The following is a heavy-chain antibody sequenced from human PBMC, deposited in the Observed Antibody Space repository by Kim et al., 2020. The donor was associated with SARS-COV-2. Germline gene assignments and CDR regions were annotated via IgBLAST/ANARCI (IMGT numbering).Heavy chain of an antibody. CDR1: GFTFSSYA. Sequence: GGSLRLSCAASGFTFSSYAMSWVRQAPGKGLEWVSAISGSGGSTYYADSVKGRFTISRDNSKNTLYLQMNSLRAEDTAVYYCARPRYSSSWYLGYFDYWGQGTLVTVSS. CDR3: ARPRYSSSWYLGYFDY. CDR2: ISGSGGST. J-gene: IGHJ4*02. V-gene: IGHV3-23*01. D-gene: IGHD6-13*01.